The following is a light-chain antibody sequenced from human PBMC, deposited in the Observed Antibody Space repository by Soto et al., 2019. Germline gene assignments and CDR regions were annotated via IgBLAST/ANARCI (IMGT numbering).Light chain of an antibody. CDR1: SSDVGTNKY. CDR3: SSYTPTTWV. J-gene: IGLJ3*02. V-gene: IGLV2-14*01. CDR2: EVF. Sequence: QSALTQPASVSGSPGQSITISCTGTSSDVGTNKYVSWYQQHPGKAPQLIIYEVFNRPSGVSSRFSVSKSGNTASLTISGLQAEDEADYYCSSYTPTTWVFGGGTKLTVL.